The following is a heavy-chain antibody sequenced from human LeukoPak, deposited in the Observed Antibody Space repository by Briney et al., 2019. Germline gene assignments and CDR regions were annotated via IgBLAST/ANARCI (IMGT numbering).Heavy chain of an antibody. Sequence: ASVKVSCKASRYTCTSYYMHWVRQAPGQGLEWMGIINPSGGSTSYAQKFQGRVTMTRDTSTSTVYMELSSLRSEDTAVYYCARELDYDSSGYYGGFDYWGQGTLVTVSS. CDR2: INPSGGST. J-gene: IGHJ4*02. CDR3: ARELDYDSSGYYGGFDY. CDR1: RYTCTSYY. V-gene: IGHV1-46*01. D-gene: IGHD3-22*01.